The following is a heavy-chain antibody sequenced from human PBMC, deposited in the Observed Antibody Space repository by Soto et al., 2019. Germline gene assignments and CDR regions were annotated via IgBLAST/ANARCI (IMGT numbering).Heavy chain of an antibody. Sequence: QVQLVQSGAEVKKPGSSVKVSCKASGGTFSSYTISWVRQSPGQGLEWMGRIIPILGIANYAQKFQGRVTITADKSTSTAYMELSSLRSEDTAVYYCARWGYGDQTRPFDYWGQGTLVTVSS. CDR2: IIPILGIA. CDR3: ARWGYGDQTRPFDY. J-gene: IGHJ4*02. V-gene: IGHV1-69*02. CDR1: GGTFSSYT. D-gene: IGHD4-17*01.